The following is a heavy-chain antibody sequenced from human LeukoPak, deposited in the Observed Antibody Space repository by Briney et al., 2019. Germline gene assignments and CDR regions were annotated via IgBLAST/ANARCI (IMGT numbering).Heavy chain of an antibody. Sequence: GGSLRLSCAASGFTFSNFWMHWVRQAPGKGLVWVALIYGDGSFTRYADSEKGRFTISRDNAKNTVYLQMSSLRVEDTAVYYCARVYETNGYLYWGQGSLVTVSS. J-gene: IGHJ4*02. D-gene: IGHD3-22*01. CDR1: GFTFSNFW. CDR2: IYGDGSFT. CDR3: ARVYETNGYLY. V-gene: IGHV3-74*01.